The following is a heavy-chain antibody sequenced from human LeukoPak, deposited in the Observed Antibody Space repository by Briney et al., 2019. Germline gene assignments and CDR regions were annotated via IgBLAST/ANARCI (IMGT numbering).Heavy chain of an antibody. CDR1: GGSISSYY. CDR2: IYYSGST. V-gene: IGHV4-59*08. D-gene: IGHD5-12*01. J-gene: IGHJ4*02. CDR3: ARVATSGFDY. Sequence: PSETLSLTCTVSGGSISSYYWSWIRQPPGKGLEWIGYIYYSGSTNYNPSLKSRVTISVDTSKNQFSLKLSSVTAADTAVYYCARVATSGFDYWGQGTLVTVSS.